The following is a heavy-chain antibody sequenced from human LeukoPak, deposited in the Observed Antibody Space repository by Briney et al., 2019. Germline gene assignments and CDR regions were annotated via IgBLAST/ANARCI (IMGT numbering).Heavy chain of an antibody. D-gene: IGHD6-19*01. V-gene: IGHV3-23*01. Sequence: GGSLRLSCAASGFTFRSYAMSWVRQAPGKGLEWVSDINGSGGSKYYADSVKGRFTISTDNAKNSLYLQMNSLRAEDTALYYCAQGSEGRLVPSLGNWRQGTLVTVSP. CDR2: INGSGGSK. J-gene: IGHJ4*02. CDR1: GFTFRSYA. CDR3: AQGSEGRLVPSLGN.